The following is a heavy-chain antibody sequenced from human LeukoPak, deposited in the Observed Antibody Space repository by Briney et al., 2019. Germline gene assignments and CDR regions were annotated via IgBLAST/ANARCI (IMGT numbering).Heavy chain of an antibody. CDR1: GGTFISYA. D-gene: IGHD4-17*01. J-gene: IGHJ6*02. CDR2: IIPIFGTA. Sequence: SVKVSCKASGGTFISYAISWVRQASGQGLEWMGGIIPIFGTANYAQKFQGRVTITADESTSTAYMELSSLRSEDTAVYYCARDEYYGDYYYYYGMDVWGQGTTVTVSS. CDR3: ARDEYYGDYYYYYGMDV. V-gene: IGHV1-69*13.